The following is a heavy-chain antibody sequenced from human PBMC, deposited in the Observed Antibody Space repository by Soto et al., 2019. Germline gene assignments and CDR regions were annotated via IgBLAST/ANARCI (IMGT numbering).Heavy chain of an antibody. V-gene: IGHV1-18*01. Sequence: QVQMVQSGAEVKKPGASVKVSCKASGYTFANDGISGVRQAPGQGLEWLGWISTYTGNTDYAQKLQGRLTMTTDTSTTTAYMELRSLRSDDTAVSYCARDYYGSGAPDHYGMDVWGQGTTVTVSS. CDR3: ARDYYGSGAPDHYGMDV. CDR1: GYTFANDG. CDR2: ISTYTGNT. D-gene: IGHD3-10*01. J-gene: IGHJ6*02.